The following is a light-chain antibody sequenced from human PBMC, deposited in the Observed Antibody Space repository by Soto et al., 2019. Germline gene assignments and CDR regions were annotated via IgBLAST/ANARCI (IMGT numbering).Light chain of an antibody. CDR2: GAS. Sequence: EIVLTQSPGALSLSPGEKATLSRRASQRVSRNLAWYQQKPGQAPRLLIYGASTRATGIPARFSGTGSGTDFTLTVSSLQSEDFAVYYCQQYDNWPQTFGQGTKVDIK. CDR3: QQYDNWPQT. CDR1: QRVSRN. V-gene: IGKV3-15*01. J-gene: IGKJ1*01.